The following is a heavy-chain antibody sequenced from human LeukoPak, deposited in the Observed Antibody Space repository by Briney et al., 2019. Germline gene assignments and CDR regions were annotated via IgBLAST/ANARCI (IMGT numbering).Heavy chain of an antibody. V-gene: IGHV3-53*01. Sequence: GGSLRLSCAASGFTVSTNYMSWVRQAPGKGLEWVSVIYSGGTTYYADSVKGRFTISRDNSKNTLYLQMNSLRADDTAMYYCAKDWILHSSSDYWGQGTLVTVSS. CDR3: AKDWILHSSSDY. CDR2: IYSGGTT. CDR1: GFTVSTNY. J-gene: IGHJ4*02. D-gene: IGHD6-19*01.